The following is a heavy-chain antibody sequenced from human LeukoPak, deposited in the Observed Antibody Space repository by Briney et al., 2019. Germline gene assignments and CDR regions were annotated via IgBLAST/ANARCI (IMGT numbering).Heavy chain of an antibody. CDR3: AREREGRYNWNYGAVDY. CDR1: GFTFSDYY. J-gene: IGHJ4*02. V-gene: IGHV3-11*04. Sequence: GGSLRLSCAASGFTFSDYYMSWIRQAPGKGLEWVSYISSSGSTIYYADSVKGRFTIPRDNAKNSLYLQMNSLRAEDTAVYYCAREREGRYNWNYGAVDYWGQGTLVTVSS. D-gene: IGHD1-7*01. CDR2: ISSSGSTI.